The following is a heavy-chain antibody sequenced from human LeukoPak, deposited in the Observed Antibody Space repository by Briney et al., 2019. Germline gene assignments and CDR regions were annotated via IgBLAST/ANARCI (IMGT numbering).Heavy chain of an antibody. Sequence: GGSLRLSCAASGFTVSSNYMSWVRQAPGKGLEWVSVIYSGGSTYYADSVKGRFTISRDNSKNTLYLQMNSLRAEDTAVYYCARTVTASRWFDPWGQGTLVTVFS. D-gene: IGHD4-11*01. V-gene: IGHV3-53*01. CDR2: IYSGGST. CDR1: GFTVSSNY. J-gene: IGHJ5*02. CDR3: ARTVTASRWFDP.